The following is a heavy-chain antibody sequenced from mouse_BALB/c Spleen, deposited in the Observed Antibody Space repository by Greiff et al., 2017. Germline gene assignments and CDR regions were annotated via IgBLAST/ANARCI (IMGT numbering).Heavy chain of an antibody. Sequence: EVHLVESGGGLVQPGGSRKLSCAASGFTFSSFGMHWVRQAPEKGLEWVAYISSGSSTIYYADTVKGRFTISRDNPKNTLFLQMTSLRSEDTAMYYCARRDYYGSSYYAMDYWGQGTSVTVSS. CDR1: GFTFSSFG. CDR2: ISSGSSTI. J-gene: IGHJ4*01. D-gene: IGHD1-1*01. CDR3: ARRDYYGSSYYAMDY. V-gene: IGHV5-17*02.